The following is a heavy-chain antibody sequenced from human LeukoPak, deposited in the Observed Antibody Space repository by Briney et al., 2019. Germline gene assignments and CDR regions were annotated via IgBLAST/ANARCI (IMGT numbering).Heavy chain of an antibody. D-gene: IGHD1-26*01. CDR2: MNPNSGNT. CDR3: ARGLTSGSDENY. CDR1: GYSFTTYD. V-gene: IGHV1-8*02. Sequence: RASVKVSCKASGYSFTTYDINWVRQATGQGLEWMGWMNPNSGNTGYAQKFQGRVTMTRNTSINTVYMELSSLRSEDTAVYYCARGLTSGSDENYWGQGTLVTVSS. J-gene: IGHJ4*02.